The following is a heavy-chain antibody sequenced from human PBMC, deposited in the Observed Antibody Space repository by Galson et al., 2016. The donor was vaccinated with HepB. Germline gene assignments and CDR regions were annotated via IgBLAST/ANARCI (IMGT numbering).Heavy chain of an antibody. CDR1: GGSVSSSRHY. V-gene: IGHV4-39*01. J-gene: IGHJ3*01. CDR3: AERDDSSGQYSAAFYV. CDR2: IYYTGSM. D-gene: IGHD3-22*01. Sequence: SETLSLTCSVSGGSVSSSRHYWGWVRQPPGKGLEWIGSIYYTGSMYYNAYLKSRVIISVDTSKNQFSLKLNSVTAADTALYYCAERDDSSGQYSAAFYVWGQGTMVTVSS.